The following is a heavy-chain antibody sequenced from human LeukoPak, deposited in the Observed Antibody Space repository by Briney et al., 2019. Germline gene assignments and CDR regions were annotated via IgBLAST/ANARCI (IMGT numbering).Heavy chain of an antibody. CDR1: GFTFSNAW. D-gene: IGHD1-26*01. Sequence: KAGGSLRLSCAASGFTFSNAWMNWVRQAPGKGLEWVSSISSSSSYIYYADSVKGRFTISRDNAKNSLYLQMNSLRAEDTAVYYCARAGGPWELLLSAFDIWGQGTMVTVSS. CDR3: ARAGGPWELLLSAFDI. J-gene: IGHJ3*02. V-gene: IGHV3-21*01. CDR2: ISSSSSYI.